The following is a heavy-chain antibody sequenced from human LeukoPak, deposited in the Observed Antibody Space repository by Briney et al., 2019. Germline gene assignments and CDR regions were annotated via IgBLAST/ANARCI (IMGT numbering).Heavy chain of an antibody. D-gene: IGHD2-15*01. CDR3: ARSWWDHAFDI. V-gene: IGHV4-34*01. CDR2: INHSGST. CDR1: GGSFSGYY. Sequence: SETLSLTCAVYGGSFSGYYWSWIRQPPGKGLEWIGEINHSGSTNYNPSLKSRVTISVDTSKNQFSLKLSSVTAADTAVYYCARSWWDHAFDIWGQGTMVTVSS. J-gene: IGHJ3*02.